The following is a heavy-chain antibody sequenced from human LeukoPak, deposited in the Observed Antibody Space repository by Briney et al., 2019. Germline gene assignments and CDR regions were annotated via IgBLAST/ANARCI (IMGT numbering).Heavy chain of an antibody. J-gene: IGHJ4*02. CDR2: INPNSGNT. V-gene: IGHV1-8*01. Sequence: ASVKVSCKASGYTFTSYDINWVRQAAGQGLEWMGWINPNSGNTDYAQKFQGRVTITRDTSISTAYMELSSLRSEDTAVYYCARGVGHRGQEHSYVYYFDYWGQGPLVTVSS. CDR1: GYTFTSYD. D-gene: IGHD5-18*01. CDR3: ARGVGHRGQEHSYVYYFDY.